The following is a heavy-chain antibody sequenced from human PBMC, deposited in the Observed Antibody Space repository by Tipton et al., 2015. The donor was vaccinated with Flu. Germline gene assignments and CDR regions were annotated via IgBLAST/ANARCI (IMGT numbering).Heavy chain of an antibody. CDR3: AREGSARGLDF. CDR2: VSYSGRT. J-gene: IGHJ4*02. Sequence: LRLSCAVSGGSISGHSWSWIRQPPGKGLESIGYVSYSGRTHYNPSLKSRVTISADASKNQVSLTLSSVTAADTAVYYCAREGSARGLDFWGQGTLVTVSS. D-gene: IGHD3-10*01. V-gene: IGHV4-59*11. CDR1: GGSISGHS.